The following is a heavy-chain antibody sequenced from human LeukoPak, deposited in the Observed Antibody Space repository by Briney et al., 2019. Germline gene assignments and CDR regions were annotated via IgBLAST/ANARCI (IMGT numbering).Heavy chain of an antibody. V-gene: IGHV3-30*02. Sequence: GGSLRLSCAASGFTFSSYGMHWVRQAPGKGLEWVAFIRYDGSNKYYADSVKGRFTISRDNSKNTLYLQMNSLRAEDTAVYYCAKASCGGDCYPDFDYWGQGTLVTVSS. CDR1: GFTFSSYG. CDR2: IRYDGSNK. CDR3: AKASCGGDCYPDFDY. D-gene: IGHD2-21*01. J-gene: IGHJ4*02.